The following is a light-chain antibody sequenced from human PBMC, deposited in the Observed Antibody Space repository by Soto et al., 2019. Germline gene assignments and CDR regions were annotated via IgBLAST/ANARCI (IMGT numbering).Light chain of an antibody. CDR3: ASYTTSSTYV. CDR2: DVS. Sequence: ALTQPASVSGSPGQSIAISCTGTSSDVGGYSYVSWYQQQPGKAPKLVISDVSNRPSGVSDRFSGSKSGNTASLTISGLQTEDEADYYCASYTTSSTYVFGTGTKFTVL. V-gene: IGLV2-14*01. J-gene: IGLJ1*01. CDR1: SSDVGGYSY.